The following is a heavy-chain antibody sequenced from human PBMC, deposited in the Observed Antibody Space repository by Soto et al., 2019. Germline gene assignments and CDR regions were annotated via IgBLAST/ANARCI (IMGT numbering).Heavy chain of an antibody. CDR1: GYTFTGYY. D-gene: IGHD2-15*01. J-gene: IGHJ5*02. Sequence: QVQLVQTGAEVKKHGASVKVSCKASGYTFTGYYMHWVRQAPGQGLEWMGWINPNSGGTNYAQKFQGWVTMTRDTSISTAYMELSRLRSDDTAVYYCARGGDLYCSGGSCDSWFDPWGQGTLVTVSS. CDR3: ARGGDLYCSGGSCDSWFDP. CDR2: INPNSGGT. V-gene: IGHV1-2*04.